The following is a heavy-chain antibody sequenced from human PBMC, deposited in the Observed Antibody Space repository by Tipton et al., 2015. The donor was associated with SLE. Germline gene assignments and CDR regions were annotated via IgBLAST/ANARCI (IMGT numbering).Heavy chain of an antibody. D-gene: IGHD6-13*01. CDR3: ARDPSYREKQLGVFDY. J-gene: IGHJ4*02. CDR2: ISWNSGSI. Sequence: RSLRLSCAASGFTFDDYAMHWVRQAPGKGLEWVSGISWNSGSIGYADSVKGRFTISRDNAKNSLYLQMNSLRAEDRGVYYCARDPSYREKQLGVFDYWGQGALVIVSS. CDR1: GFTFDDYA. V-gene: IGHV3-9*01.